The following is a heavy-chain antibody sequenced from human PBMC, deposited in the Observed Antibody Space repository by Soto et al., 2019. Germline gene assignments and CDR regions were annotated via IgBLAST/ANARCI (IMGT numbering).Heavy chain of an antibody. J-gene: IGHJ3*02. CDR1: GFTFSSFW. V-gene: IGHV3-7*01. Sequence: EVQLVESGGGLVQPGGSLRLSCAASGFTFSSFWMSWVRQAPGKGLEWVANIKQDGSEKYYVDSVKGRFAISRDNAKNSLYLQMNRLRAEDTAVYYCARDPRSAGGTDNAFDIWGQGTMVTVSS. CDR3: ARDPRSAGGTDNAFDI. CDR2: IKQDGSEK. D-gene: IGHD6-13*01.